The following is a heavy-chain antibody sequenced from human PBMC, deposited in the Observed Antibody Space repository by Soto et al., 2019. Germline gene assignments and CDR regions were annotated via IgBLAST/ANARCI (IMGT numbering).Heavy chain of an antibody. CDR2: ISNSGTTK. J-gene: IGHJ4*02. D-gene: IGHD4-17*01. CDR1: GFTLSSFE. Sequence: EVRLEESGGTLVQPGGSLRLSCVGSGFTLSSFEVTWVRQAPGKGLEWLSHISNSGTTKHYADSVKGRFTVSRDNAKNSVHLQLNSLSAEDTGIYYCARVQLGDSLDYWGQGTLVTVSS. CDR3: ARVQLGDSLDY. V-gene: IGHV3-48*03.